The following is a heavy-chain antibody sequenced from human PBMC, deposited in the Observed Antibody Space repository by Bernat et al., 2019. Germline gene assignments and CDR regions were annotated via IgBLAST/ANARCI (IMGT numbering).Heavy chain of an antibody. V-gene: IGHV3-23*01. Sequence: EVQLLESGGGLVQPGGSLRLSCAASGFTFSSYGMSWVRQAPGKGLEWVSAISGSGSSTYYADSVKGRFTISRDNSKTTLYLQMNSLRAEDTAVYYCAKARIVARDPIDYWGQGTLVTVSS. CDR3: AKARIVARDPIDY. CDR2: ISGSGSST. J-gene: IGHJ4*02. D-gene: IGHD6-6*01. CDR1: GFTFSSYG.